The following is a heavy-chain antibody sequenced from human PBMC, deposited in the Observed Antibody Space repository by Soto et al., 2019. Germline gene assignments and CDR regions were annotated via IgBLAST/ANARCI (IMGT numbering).Heavy chain of an antibody. CDR1: GASISSYY. Sequence: SDPLSLTYTVSGASISSYYWSWIRQPAGKGLEWIGRIYTSGSTNYNPSRKSRVTMAVDTSKNQFSLKMSSVNAADAAVYYCARDMMGITMVRGVTQPRFYCAMDVRGQGTTVTVSS. D-gene: IGHD3-10*01. CDR2: IYTSGST. J-gene: IGHJ6*02. V-gene: IGHV4-4*07. CDR3: ARDMMGITMVRGVTQPRFYCAMDV.